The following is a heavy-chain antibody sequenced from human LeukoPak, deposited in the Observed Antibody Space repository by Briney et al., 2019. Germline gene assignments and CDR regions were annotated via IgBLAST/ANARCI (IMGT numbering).Heavy chain of an antibody. D-gene: IGHD5-24*01. CDR1: GFSFSNFG. CDR3: ARDPLRWPQNNYYYYYMDV. V-gene: IGHV3-48*02. Sequence: PGGSLRLSRAASGFSFSNFGVNWVRQAPGKGLEWVSYISSTSRTIYYADSVKGRFTLSRDNAKNSVYLQMNSLRDEDTAVYFCARDPLRWPQNNYYYYYMDVWGKVTTVTVSS. CDR2: ISSTSRTI. J-gene: IGHJ6*03.